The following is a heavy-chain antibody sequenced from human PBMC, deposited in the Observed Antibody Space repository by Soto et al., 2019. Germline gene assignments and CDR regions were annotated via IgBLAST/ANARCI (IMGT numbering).Heavy chain of an antibody. CDR3: ARDHRYNWTDEGGFLR. CDR1: GYMFSTYD. V-gene: IGHV1-8*01. Sequence: QVQLVQSGAEVKKPGASVKVACKASGYMFSTYDINWVRQAPGQGLEWMGWLNPNSGNTGYAQKFQVRVTRTMNTSINTADMELSSMGSDDTAVYCCARDHRYNWTDEGGFLRRGPGTLVTVSS. CDR2: LNPNSGNT. D-gene: IGHD1-20*01. J-gene: IGHJ4*02.